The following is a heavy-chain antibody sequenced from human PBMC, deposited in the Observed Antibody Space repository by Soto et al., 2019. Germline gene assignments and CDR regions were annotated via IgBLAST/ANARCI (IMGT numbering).Heavy chain of an antibody. CDR1: GGSLSSYY. D-gene: IGHD3-22*01. V-gene: IGHV4-59*12. J-gene: IGHJ4*02. Sequence: SETLSLTCTVSGGSLSSYYWTWIRQPPGKGLEWIGYVYYSGNTNYNPSLKSRVTISVDTSKNQFSLKLSSVTAADTAVYYCARGHHSSGYCFDYWGQGTLVTVSS. CDR3: ARGHHSSGYCFDY. CDR2: VYYSGNT.